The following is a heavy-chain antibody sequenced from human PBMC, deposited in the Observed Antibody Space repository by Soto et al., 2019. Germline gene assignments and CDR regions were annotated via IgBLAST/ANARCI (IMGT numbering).Heavy chain of an antibody. CDR3: ARGGHVVVVTAAFDN. Sequence: GASVKVSCKASGGTFSNYAISWVRQAPGQGLEWMGGIIPIFGTTNYAQRFQGRVTITADESTSTAYMELSSLRSEDTAVYYCARGGHVVVVTAAFDNWGHGTLVT. CDR2: IIPIFGTT. CDR1: GGTFSNYA. V-gene: IGHV1-69*13. J-gene: IGHJ4*01. D-gene: IGHD2-21*02.